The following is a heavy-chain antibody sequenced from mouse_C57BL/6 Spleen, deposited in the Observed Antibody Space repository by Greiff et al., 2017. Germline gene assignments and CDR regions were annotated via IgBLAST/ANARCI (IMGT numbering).Heavy chain of an antibody. Sequence: VQLQQPGAELVKPGASVKLSCKASGYTFTSYWMHWVKQRPGQGLEWIGMIHPNSGSTNYNEKFKSKATLTVDKSSSTAYMQLSSLTSEDSAVYYGARAILHYDYGGGYFDVWGTGTTVTVSS. CDR1: GYTFTSYW. D-gene: IGHD2-4*01. V-gene: IGHV1-64*01. CDR2: IHPNSGST. J-gene: IGHJ1*03. CDR3: ARAILHYDYGGGYFDV.